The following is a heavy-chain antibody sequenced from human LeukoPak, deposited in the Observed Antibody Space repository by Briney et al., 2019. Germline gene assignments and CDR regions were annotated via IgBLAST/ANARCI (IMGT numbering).Heavy chain of an antibody. J-gene: IGHJ5*02. CDR1: GYSFTDYH. V-gene: IGHV1-2*02. CDR3: AREDYGDNWFDP. Sequence: ASVKVSCKASGYSFTDYHMHWVRQAPGQGLEWLGRINPNSGDTHYAQNLQGRVTMTRDTSISTVYMELSRLRSDDTAVYFCAREDYGDNWFDPWGQGTLVTVSS. D-gene: IGHD4-17*01. CDR2: INPNSGDT.